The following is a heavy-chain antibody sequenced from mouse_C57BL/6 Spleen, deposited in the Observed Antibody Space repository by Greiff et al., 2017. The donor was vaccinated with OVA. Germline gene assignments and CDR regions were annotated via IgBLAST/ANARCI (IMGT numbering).Heavy chain of an antibody. V-gene: IGHV1-82*01. Sequence: VQLQESGPELVKPGASVKISCKASGYAFSSSWMNWVKQRPGKGLEWIGRIYPGDGDTNYNGKFKGKATLTADKSSSTAYMQLSSLTSEDSAVYFCARRVYSNYDYFDYWGQGTTLTVSS. J-gene: IGHJ2*01. D-gene: IGHD2-5*01. CDR3: ARRVYSNYDYFDY. CDR1: GYAFSSSW. CDR2: IYPGDGDT.